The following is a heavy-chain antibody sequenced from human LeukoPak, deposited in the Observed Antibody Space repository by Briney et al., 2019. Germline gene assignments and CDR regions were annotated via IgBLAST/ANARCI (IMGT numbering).Heavy chain of an antibody. CDR3: ARGPYYYDSSGPYYYMDV. CDR1: GGAFSGYY. CDR2: INHSGST. V-gene: IGHV4-34*01. J-gene: IGHJ6*03. D-gene: IGHD3-22*01. Sequence: SETLSLTCAVYGGAFSGYYWSWIRQPPGKGLEWIWEINHSGSTNYNPSLKRRGTISVDTSKNQFSLKLSSVTAADTAVFYCARGPYYYDSSGPYYYMDVWGKGTTVTVSS.